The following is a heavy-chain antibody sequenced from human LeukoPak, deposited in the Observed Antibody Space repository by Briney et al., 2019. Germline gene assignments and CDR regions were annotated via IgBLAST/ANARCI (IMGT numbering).Heavy chain of an antibody. V-gene: IGHV3-53*01. J-gene: IGHJ6*02. CDR3: ARDPSITMVRGVKTYGMDV. Sequence: GGSLRLSCAASGFTVSSNYMSWVHQAPGKGLEWVSVIYSGGSTYYADSVKGRFTISRDNSKNTLYLQMNSLRAEDTAVYYCARDPSITMVRGVKTYGMDVWGQGTTVTVSS. CDR1: GFTVSSNY. CDR2: IYSGGST. D-gene: IGHD3-10*01.